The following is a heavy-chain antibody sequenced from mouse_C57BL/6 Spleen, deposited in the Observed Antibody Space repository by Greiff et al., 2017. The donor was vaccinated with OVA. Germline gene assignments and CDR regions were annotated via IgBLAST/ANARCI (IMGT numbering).Heavy chain of an antibody. V-gene: IGHV1-59*01. Sequence: QVQLQQPGAELVRPGTSVKLSCKASGYTFTSYWMHWVKQRPGQGLEWIGVIDPSDSYTNYNQKFKGKATLTVDTSSSTAYMQLSSLTSEDSAVYYCAREDGGWLLGFDYWGQGTTLTVSA. CDR3: AREDGGWLLGFDY. D-gene: IGHD2-3*01. CDR2: IDPSDSYT. CDR1: GYTFTSYW. J-gene: IGHJ2*01.